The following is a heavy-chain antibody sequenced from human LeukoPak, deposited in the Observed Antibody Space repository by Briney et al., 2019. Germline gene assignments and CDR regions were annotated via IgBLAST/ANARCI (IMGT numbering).Heavy chain of an antibody. V-gene: IGHV4-59*01. CDR1: GGSITGYY. J-gene: IGHJ5*02. CDR2: IYHSGST. Sequence: SETLSLTCTVSGGSITGYYWTWIRQPAGKGLEWIGYIYHSGSTNYNPSLKSRVTISVDTYQHHFCLKLRSVTAADTSVYYCARGDSLSNWCVPWGQGTLVTVSS. CDR3: ARGDSLSNWCVP.